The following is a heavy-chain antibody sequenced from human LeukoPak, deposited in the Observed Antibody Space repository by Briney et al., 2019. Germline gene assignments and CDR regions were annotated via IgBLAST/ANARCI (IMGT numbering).Heavy chain of an antibody. V-gene: IGHV1-2*06. Sequence: GASVKVSCKASGYTFTGYYMHWVRQAPGQGLEWMGRINPNSGGTNYAQKFQGRVTMTRDTSISTAYMELSRLRSDDTAVYYCARAGFTIFGVVTPYYYYGMDVWGQGTTVTVSS. J-gene: IGHJ6*02. CDR3: ARAGFTIFGVVTPYYYYGMDV. CDR2: INPNSGGT. CDR1: GYTFTGYY. D-gene: IGHD3-3*01.